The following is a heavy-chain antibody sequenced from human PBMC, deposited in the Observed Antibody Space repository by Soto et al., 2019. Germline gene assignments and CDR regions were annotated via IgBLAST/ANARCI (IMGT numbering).Heavy chain of an antibody. D-gene: IGHD3-10*01. CDR2: ISYDGSNK. V-gene: IGHV3-30*18. Sequence: GGSLRLSCAASGFTFSNYGMHWVRQAPGKGPEWVAVISYDGSNKYYADSVKGRFTISRDNSKNTLSLQMNSLRDEDTAVYYCAKDIALVRGVIIDMDVWGQGTTVTVSS. J-gene: IGHJ6*02. CDR1: GFTFSNYG. CDR3: AKDIALVRGVIIDMDV.